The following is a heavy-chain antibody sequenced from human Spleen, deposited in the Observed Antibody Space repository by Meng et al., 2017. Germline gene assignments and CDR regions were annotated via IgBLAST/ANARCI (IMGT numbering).Heavy chain of an antibody. V-gene: IGHV1-2*06. J-gene: IGHJ4*02. CDR3: ARDGSSSWSTDY. D-gene: IGHD6-13*01. Sequence: VQLVQSGAEATKPGTSVKVSCKASGYSFTDYDIHWVRQAPGQGLEWMGRINPIGGGTNYAQKFQGRVTMSRDTSISTAYMELSSLRSDDTAVYYCARDGSSSWSTDYWGQGTLVTVSS. CDR2: INPIGGGT. CDR1: GYSFTDYD.